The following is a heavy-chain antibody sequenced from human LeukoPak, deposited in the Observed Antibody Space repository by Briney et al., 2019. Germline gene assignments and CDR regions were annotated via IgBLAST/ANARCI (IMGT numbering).Heavy chain of an antibody. CDR2: IIPIFGTA. D-gene: IGHD3-22*01. CDR3: ARDHLPLAYYDRLDAFDI. V-gene: IGHV1-69*05. J-gene: IGHJ3*02. Sequence: SVKVSCKASGGTFSSYAISWVRQAPGQGLEWMGRIIPIFGTANYAQKFQGRVTIATDESTSTAYMELSSLRSEDTAVYYCARDHLPLAYYDRLDAFDIWGQGTMVTVSS. CDR1: GGTFSSYA.